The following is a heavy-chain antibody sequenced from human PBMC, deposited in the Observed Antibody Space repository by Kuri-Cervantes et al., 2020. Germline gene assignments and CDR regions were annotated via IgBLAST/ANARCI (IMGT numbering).Heavy chain of an antibody. CDR3: AKDGTSSARSLDFQF. J-gene: IGHJ1*01. D-gene: IGHD2-2*01. Sequence: GGSLRLSCAASGFTFSSYAMHWVRQAPGRGLEWVAVIAYDSSSQYYSDSVKGRFTISRDNSKNTLYLQMSSLRTEDTAVYYCAKDGTSSARSLDFQFWGQGTMVTVSS. CDR2: IAYDSSSQ. V-gene: IGHV3-30*15. CDR1: GFTFSSYA.